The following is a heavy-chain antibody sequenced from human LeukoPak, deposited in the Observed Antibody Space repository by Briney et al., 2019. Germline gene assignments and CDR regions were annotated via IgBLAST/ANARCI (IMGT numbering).Heavy chain of an antibody. CDR1: GFTFDDYA. CDR3: ARRSGDDAFDI. Sequence: GRSLRLSCAAPGFTFDDYAMHWVRQAPGKGLEWVSGISWNSGSIGYANSVKGRFTISRDNAKNSLYLQMNSLSAEDMALYYCARRSGDDAFDIWGQGTMVTVSS. CDR2: ISWNSGSI. D-gene: IGHD3-10*01. V-gene: IGHV3-9*03. J-gene: IGHJ3*02.